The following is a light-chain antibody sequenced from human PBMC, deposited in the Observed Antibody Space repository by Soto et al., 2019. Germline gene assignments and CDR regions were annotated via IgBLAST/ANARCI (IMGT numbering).Light chain of an antibody. J-gene: IGKJ5*01. V-gene: IGKV3-11*01. CDR2: DAS. Sequence: EVVLTQFPVTLSLSPGERATLSCRASQNINNYLAWYQQKPGQAPRLLVYDASNTATGVPARFSGNGSGTAFTLTISSLEPEDFSVYYCQQRVVWPPITFGQGT. CDR3: QQRVVWPPIT. CDR1: QNINNY.